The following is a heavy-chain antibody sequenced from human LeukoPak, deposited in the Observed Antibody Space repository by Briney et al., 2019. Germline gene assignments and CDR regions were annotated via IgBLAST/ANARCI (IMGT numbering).Heavy chain of an antibody. Sequence: PSQTLSLTCTVSGGSISSGGYYWSWIRQPPGEGLEWIGYIYHSGSTYYNPSLKSRVTISVDRSKNQFSLKLSSVTAADTAVYYCARSRWYFDLWGRGTLVTVSS. CDR3: ARSRWYFDL. V-gene: IGHV4-30-2*01. CDR1: GGSISSGGYY. J-gene: IGHJ2*01. CDR2: IYHSGST.